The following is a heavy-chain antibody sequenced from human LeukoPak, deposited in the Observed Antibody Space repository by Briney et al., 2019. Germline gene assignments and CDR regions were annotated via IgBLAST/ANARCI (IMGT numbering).Heavy chain of an antibody. Sequence: ASVKVSCKASGYTFTSYGITWVRQAPGQGLEWMGWISTYSGDTNYAQKLQGRVTMTTDTSTNTAYMELRSLRSDDTAVYYCAREGLGELTLDFWGQGTLVTVSS. CDR3: AREGLGELTLDF. V-gene: IGHV1-18*01. CDR2: ISTYSGDT. CDR1: GYTFTSYG. J-gene: IGHJ4*02. D-gene: IGHD3-16*01.